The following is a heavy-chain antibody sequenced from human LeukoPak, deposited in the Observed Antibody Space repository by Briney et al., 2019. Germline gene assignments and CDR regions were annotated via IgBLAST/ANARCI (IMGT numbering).Heavy chain of an antibody. CDR1: GGSISSSY. V-gene: IGHV4-4*07. Sequence: SETLSLTCTVSGGSISSSYWSWIRQPAGKGLEWIGRIYTSGSTNYNPSLKSRVTMSVDTSKNQFSLKLSSVTAADTAVYYCAKSEGYDFWSGHRDWGQGTLVTVSS. D-gene: IGHD3-3*01. CDR2: IYTSGST. CDR3: AKSEGYDFWSGHRD. J-gene: IGHJ4*02.